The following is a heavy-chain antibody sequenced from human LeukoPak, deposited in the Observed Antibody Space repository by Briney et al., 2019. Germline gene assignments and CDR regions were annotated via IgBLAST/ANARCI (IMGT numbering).Heavy chain of an antibody. V-gene: IGHV1-69*13. Sequence: SVKVSCKASGGTFSSYAISWVRQAPGQGLEWMGGIIPIFGTANYAQKFQGRVTITADESTSTAYMELSSLRSEDTAVYYCARDSRITIFQAYYYYMDVWGKGTTVTVSS. CDR1: GGTFSSYA. CDR2: IIPIFGTA. J-gene: IGHJ6*03. D-gene: IGHD3-3*01. CDR3: ARDSRITIFQAYYYYMDV.